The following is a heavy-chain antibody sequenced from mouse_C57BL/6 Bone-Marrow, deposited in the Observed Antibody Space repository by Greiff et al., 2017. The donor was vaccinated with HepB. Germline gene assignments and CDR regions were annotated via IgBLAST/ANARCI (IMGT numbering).Heavy chain of an antibody. CDR3: ARWIYDYDYFDY. CDR2: IHPNSGST. V-gene: IGHV1-64*01. J-gene: IGHJ2*01. Sequence: VQLQQSGAELVKPGASVKLSCKASGYTFTSYWMHWVKQRPGQGLEWIGMIHPNSGSTNYNEKFKSKATLTVDKSSSTAYMQLSSLTSEDSAVYYCARWIYDYDYFDYWGQGTTLTVSS. CDR1: GYTFTSYW. D-gene: IGHD2-4*01.